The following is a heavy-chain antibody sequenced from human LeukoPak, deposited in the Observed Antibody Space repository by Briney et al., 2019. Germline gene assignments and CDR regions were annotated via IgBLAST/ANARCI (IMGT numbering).Heavy chain of an antibody. V-gene: IGHV3-30*18. CDR3: AKGTAMDNDASDI. J-gene: IGHJ3*02. Sequence: PGGSLRLSCAASGFTFSSYGMHWVRQAPGKGLEWVAVISYDGSNKYYADSVKGRFTISRDNSKNTLYLQMNSLRAEDTAVYYCAKGTAMDNDASDIWGQGTMVTVSS. D-gene: IGHD5-18*01. CDR2: ISYDGSNK. CDR1: GFTFSSYG.